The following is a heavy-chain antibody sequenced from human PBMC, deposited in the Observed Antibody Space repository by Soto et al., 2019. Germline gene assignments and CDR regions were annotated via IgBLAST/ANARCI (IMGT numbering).Heavy chain of an antibody. J-gene: IGHJ4*02. D-gene: IGHD2-2*01. V-gene: IGHV1-69*13. CDR2: IIPIFGTA. Sequence: SVKVSCKASGGTFSSYAISWVRQAPGQGLEWMGGIIPIFGTANYAQKFQGRVTITADESTSTAYMELSSLRSEDTAVYYCARDRVVPSRPYYFDYWGQGTLVTVSS. CDR3: ARDRVVPSRPYYFDY. CDR1: GGTFSSYA.